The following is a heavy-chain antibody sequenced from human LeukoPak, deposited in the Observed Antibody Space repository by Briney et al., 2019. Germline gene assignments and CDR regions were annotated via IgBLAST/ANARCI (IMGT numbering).Heavy chain of an antibody. Sequence: ASVKVSCKASGYTFTSYYMHWVRQAPGQGLEWMGIINPSGGSTSYAQKFQGRVTMTRDTSISTAYMELSRLRSDDTAVYYCASPGNYYDSSGYYYFDYWGQGTLVTVSS. CDR2: INPSGGST. J-gene: IGHJ4*02. D-gene: IGHD3-22*01. V-gene: IGHV1-46*01. CDR1: GYTFTSYY. CDR3: ASPGNYYDSSGYYYFDY.